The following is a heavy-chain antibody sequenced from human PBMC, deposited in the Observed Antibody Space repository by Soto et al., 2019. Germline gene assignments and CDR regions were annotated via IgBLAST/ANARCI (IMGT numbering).Heavy chain of an antibody. J-gene: IGHJ6*02. CDR3: AKDLDYDFWSGLYGMDV. CDR2: ISYDGSNK. Sequence: GSLRLSCAASGFTFSSYGMHWVRQAPGKGLEWVAVISYDGSNKYYADSVKGRFTISRDNSKNTLYLQMNSLRAEDTAVYYCAKDLDYDFWSGLYGMDVWGQGTTVTVSS. CDR1: GFTFSSYG. V-gene: IGHV3-30*18. D-gene: IGHD3-3*01.